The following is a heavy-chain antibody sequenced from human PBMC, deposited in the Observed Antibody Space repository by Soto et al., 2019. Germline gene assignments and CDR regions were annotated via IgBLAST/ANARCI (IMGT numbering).Heavy chain of an antibody. D-gene: IGHD6-13*01. V-gene: IGHV4-59*01. Sequence: PSETLPLTCTVPGGSISSYYWNWIRQPPGKGLEWIGYIYYSGSTNYNPSLKSRVTISVDTSKNEFSLKLSSVTAADTAVYYCARGDSRNWYFDYWGPGTLVTVSS. CDR3: ARGDSRNWYFDY. CDR2: IYYSGST. J-gene: IGHJ4*02. CDR1: GGSISSYY.